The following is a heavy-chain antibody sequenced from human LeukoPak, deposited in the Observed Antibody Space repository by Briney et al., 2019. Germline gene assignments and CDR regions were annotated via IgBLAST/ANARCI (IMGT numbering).Heavy chain of an antibody. CDR3: ARQTAMVPLFDY. CDR2: IYHSGST. J-gene: IGHJ4*02. CDR1: GGSISSGGYY. Sequence: SETLSLTCTVSGGSISSGGYYWSWIRQPPGKGLEWIGYIYHSGSTYYNPSLKSRVTISVDRSKDQFSLKLSSVTAADTAVYYCARQTAMVPLFDYWGQGTLVTVSS. D-gene: IGHD5-18*01. V-gene: IGHV4-30-2*01.